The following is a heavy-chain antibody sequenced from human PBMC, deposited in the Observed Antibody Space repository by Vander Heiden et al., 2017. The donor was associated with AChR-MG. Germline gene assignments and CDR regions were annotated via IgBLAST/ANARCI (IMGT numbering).Heavy chain of an antibody. J-gene: IGHJ5*02. CDR3: ARGGRYCSSTSCYRWFDP. Sequence: QVQLVQSGAEVKKPGSSVKVSCKASGGTFSSYAISWVRQAPGQGLEWMGGIIPIFGTANYAQKFQGRVTITADKSTSTAYMELSSLRSEDTAVYYCARGGRYCSSTSCYRWFDPWGQGTLVTVSS. V-gene: IGHV1-69*06. D-gene: IGHD2-2*01. CDR2: IIPIFGTA. CDR1: GGTFSSYA.